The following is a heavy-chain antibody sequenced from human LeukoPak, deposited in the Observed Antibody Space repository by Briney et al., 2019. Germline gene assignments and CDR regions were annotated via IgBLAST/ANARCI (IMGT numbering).Heavy chain of an antibody. CDR2: IYHSGST. CDR3: ARTGIAAAGTIDY. D-gene: IGHD6-13*01. V-gene: IGHV4-4*02. CDR1: GGSISSSNW. J-gene: IGHJ4*02. Sequence: SETLSLTCAVSGGSISSSNWWSWVRQPPGKGLEWIGEIYHSGSTNYNPSLKSRVTISVDKSKNQFSLKLSSVTAADTAVYYCARTGIAAAGTIDYWGQGTLVTVSP.